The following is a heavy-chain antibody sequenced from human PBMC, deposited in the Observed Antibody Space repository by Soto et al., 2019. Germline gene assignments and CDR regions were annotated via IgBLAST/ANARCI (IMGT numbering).Heavy chain of an antibody. CDR3: ARSAWIQLWPQFDP. Sequence: PGESLKISCKGSGYSFTSYWIGWVLQIPGKGLEWMGIIYPGDSDTRYSPSFQGQVTISADKSISTAYLQWSSLKASDTAMYYCARSAWIQLWPQFDPWGQGTLVTVSS. J-gene: IGHJ5*02. V-gene: IGHV5-51*01. CDR2: IYPGDSDT. CDR1: GYSFTSYW. D-gene: IGHD5-18*01.